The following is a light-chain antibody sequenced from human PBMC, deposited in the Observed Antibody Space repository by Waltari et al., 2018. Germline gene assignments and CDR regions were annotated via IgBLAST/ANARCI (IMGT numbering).Light chain of an antibody. V-gene: IGLV2-23*02. CDR3: CSYVGSRIVV. J-gene: IGLJ2*01. CDR1: SSDVGSYNL. Sequence: QSALTQPASVSGSPGPSITISCTGTSSDVGSYNLVSWYQQHPGKVPKLMIYEVSKRPSGISNRFSGSKSGNTASLTISGLQAEDEADYYCCSYVGSRIVVFGGGTKMTVL. CDR2: EVS.